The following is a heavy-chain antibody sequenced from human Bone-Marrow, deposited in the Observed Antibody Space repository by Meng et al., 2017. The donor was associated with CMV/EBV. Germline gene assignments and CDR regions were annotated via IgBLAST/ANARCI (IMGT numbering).Heavy chain of an antibody. CDR1: GFTFSSYE. V-gene: IGHV3-48*03. Sequence: GGSLRLSCAASGFTFSSYEMNWVRQAPGKGLEWVSYISSSGSTIYYADSVKGRFTISRDNAKNSLYLQMNSLRAEDTAVYYCARDNMLALGFDYWGQGTLVTV. D-gene: IGHD3-10*02. J-gene: IGHJ4*02. CDR3: ARDNMLALGFDY. CDR2: ISSSGSTI.